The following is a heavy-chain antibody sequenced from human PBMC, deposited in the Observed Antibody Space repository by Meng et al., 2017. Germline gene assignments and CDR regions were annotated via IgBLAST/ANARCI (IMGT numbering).Heavy chain of an antibody. CDR2: IGTGGGT. CDR3: QWLSTHPPDC. V-gene: IGHV3/OR16-10*01. CDR1: GFTFSSYA. Sequence: RVQFGGGLVHPGGALGLSCACSGFTFSSYAMHWVRQAPGKGLEWVSAIGTGGGTYYADSVKGRFTISRDNAKNSLYLQMNSLKNEDTAVYYCQWLSTHPPDCWGQGTLVTVSS. D-gene: IGHD3-22*01. J-gene: IGHJ4*02.